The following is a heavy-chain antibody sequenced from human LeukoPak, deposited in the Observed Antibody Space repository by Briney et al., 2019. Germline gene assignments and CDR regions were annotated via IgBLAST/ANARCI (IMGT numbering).Heavy chain of an antibody. J-gene: IGHJ6*02. CDR1: GFTFSSYG. D-gene: IGHD3-22*01. V-gene: IGHV3-30*03. Sequence: GGSLRLSCAASGFTFSSYGMHWVRQAPGKGLEWVAVISYDGSNKYYADSVKGRFTISRDNSKNTLYLQMNSLRAEDTAVYYCARDPGTMTPCYYYGMDVWGQGTTVTVSS. CDR2: ISYDGSNK. CDR3: ARDPGTMTPCYYYGMDV.